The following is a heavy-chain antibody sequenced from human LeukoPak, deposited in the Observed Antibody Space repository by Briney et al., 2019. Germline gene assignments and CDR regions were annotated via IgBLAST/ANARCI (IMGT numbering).Heavy chain of an antibody. CDR1: GGSFSGYY. Sequence: TPSETLSLTCAVYGGSFSGYYWSWIRQPPGKGLEWIGEINHSGSTNYNPSLKSRVTISVDTSKNQFPLKLSSVTAADTAVYYCARGGRKYNWNYEDAFDIWGQGTMVTVSS. CDR3: ARGGRKYNWNYEDAFDI. V-gene: IGHV4-34*01. D-gene: IGHD1-7*01. J-gene: IGHJ3*02. CDR2: INHSGST.